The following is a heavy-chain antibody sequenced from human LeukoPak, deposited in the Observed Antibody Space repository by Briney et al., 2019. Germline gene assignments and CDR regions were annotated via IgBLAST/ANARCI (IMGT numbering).Heavy chain of an antibody. CDR1: GFSLSNAGMG. Sequence: ASGPTLVNPTETLTLTCTVSGFSLSNAGMGVSWIRQPPGKALEWLAHIFSNDEKAYSTSLKSRLTISKDTSKSQVVLTMTNMDPVDTATYYCARASKYYDFWSGYPTYYYYYYMDVWGKGTTVTVSS. V-gene: IGHV2-26*01. J-gene: IGHJ6*03. CDR2: IFSNDEK. CDR3: ARASKYYDFWSGYPTYYYYYYMDV. D-gene: IGHD3-3*01.